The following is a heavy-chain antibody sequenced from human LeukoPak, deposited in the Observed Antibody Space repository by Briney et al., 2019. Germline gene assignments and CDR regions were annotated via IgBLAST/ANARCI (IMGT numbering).Heavy chain of an antibody. Sequence: GGSLRLSCAASGFTFSSYAMHWVRQAPGKGLEWVAVISYDGSNKYYADSVKGRFTISRDSSKNTLYLLMNSLRGEDTAVYCCAKEVSVTGSKRLDYWGQGTLVTVSS. D-gene: IGHD6-19*01. V-gene: IGHV3-30-3*01. J-gene: IGHJ4*02. CDR1: GFTFSSYA. CDR2: ISYDGSNK. CDR3: AKEVSVTGSKRLDY.